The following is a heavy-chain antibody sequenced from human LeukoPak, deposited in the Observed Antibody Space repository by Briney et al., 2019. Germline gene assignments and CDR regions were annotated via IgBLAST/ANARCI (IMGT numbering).Heavy chain of an antibody. CDR3: ASGYSYGKVDY. V-gene: IGHV3-21*01. J-gene: IGHJ4*02. CDR1: GFTFSRYS. Sequence: RGSLRLSCAASGFTFSRYSMNWVRQAPGKGLEWVASISSTSTFIYSADSVKGRFTISRDTAKNSLYLQMNSLRAEDTAVYYCASGYSYGKVDYWGQGTLVTVSS. CDR2: ISSTSTFI. D-gene: IGHD5-18*01.